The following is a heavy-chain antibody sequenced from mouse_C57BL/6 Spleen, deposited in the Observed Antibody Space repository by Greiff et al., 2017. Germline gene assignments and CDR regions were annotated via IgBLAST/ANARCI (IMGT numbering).Heavy chain of an antibody. CDR3: ARSPLWLRRVDY. Sequence: QVQLKQPGAELVRPGTSVKLSCKASGYTFTSYWMHWVKQRPGQGLEWIGVIDPSDSYTNYNQKFKGKATLTVDTSSSTAYMQLSSLTSEDSAVYYCARSPLWLRRVDYWGQGTTLTVSS. CDR1: GYTFTSYW. V-gene: IGHV1-59*01. J-gene: IGHJ2*01. CDR2: IDPSDSYT. D-gene: IGHD2-2*01.